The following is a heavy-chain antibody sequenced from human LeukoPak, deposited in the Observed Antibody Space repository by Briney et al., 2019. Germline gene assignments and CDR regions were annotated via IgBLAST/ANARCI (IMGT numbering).Heavy chain of an antibody. Sequence: SETLSLTCAVYGGSFSGYYWSWIRQPPGKGLERIGEINHSGSTNYNPSPKSRVTISVDTCKNQFSLKLSSVTAADTAVYYCARVLAAATSNWFDPWGQGTLVTVSS. CDR2: INHSGST. V-gene: IGHV4-34*01. CDR1: GGSFSGYY. D-gene: IGHD6-13*01. J-gene: IGHJ5*02. CDR3: ARVLAAATSNWFDP.